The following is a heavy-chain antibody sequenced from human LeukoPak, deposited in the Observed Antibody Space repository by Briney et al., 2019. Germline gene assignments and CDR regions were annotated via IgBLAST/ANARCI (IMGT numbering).Heavy chain of an antibody. CDR1: GFPFSDSC. V-gene: IGHV3-23*01. CDR3: AKAYGIVVVIAH. CDR2: ISGSGGST. Sequence: GGSLRLSCAASGFPFSDSCMSWIRQAPGKGLEWVSAISGSGGSTYYADSVKGRFTISRDNSKNTLYLQMNSLRAEDTAVYYCAKAYGIVVVIAHWGQGTLVTVSS. J-gene: IGHJ4*02. D-gene: IGHD3-22*01.